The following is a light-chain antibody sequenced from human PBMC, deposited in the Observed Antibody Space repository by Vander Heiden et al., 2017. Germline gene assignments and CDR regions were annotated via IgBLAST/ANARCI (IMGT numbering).Light chain of an antibody. Sequence: DIQMTQSPSSLSASVGDRVTITCRASQSIRSYLNWYQQKPGKAPNILIYAASSLQTGVPSRFSGSGSGTDFTLTISNLQPEDFATYYCQQSYVMSAFGQGTKVEIK. V-gene: IGKV1-39*01. CDR3: QQSYVMSA. CDR2: AAS. J-gene: IGKJ1*01. CDR1: QSIRSY.